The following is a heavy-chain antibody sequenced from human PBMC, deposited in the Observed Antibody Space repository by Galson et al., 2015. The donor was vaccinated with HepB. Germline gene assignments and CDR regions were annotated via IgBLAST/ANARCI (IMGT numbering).Heavy chain of an antibody. CDR2: INIYNGYT. CDR3: ARVTVPAAVRGWFDP. D-gene: IGHD2-2*01. J-gene: IGHJ5*02. Sequence: SVKVSCKASGYTFTNYGLNWVRQAPGQGLEWMGWINIYNGYTTYAQKFQGRVTMTRDTSTTTAYMELSSLRSEDTAVYYCARVTVPAAVRGWFDPWGQGTLVTVSS. CDR1: GYTFTNYG. V-gene: IGHV1-18*01.